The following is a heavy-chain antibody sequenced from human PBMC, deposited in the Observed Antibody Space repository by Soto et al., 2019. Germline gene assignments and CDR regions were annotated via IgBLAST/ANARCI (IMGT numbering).Heavy chain of an antibody. CDR1: GGSFRREA. J-gene: IGHJ3*01. D-gene: IGHD2-15*01. CDR2: ILPFFGTA. V-gene: IGHV1-69*12. CDR3: ARGHEFGGNSDALDG. Sequence: QVQLVQSGAEVKKPGSSVKVSCKASGGSFRREAINWVRQAPGQGPEWMGGILPFFGTADYAQKFQGRVTLTADVSTTTVYMELGSLRFDDTAVYYCARGHEFGGNSDALDGWGQGRMVIVSS.